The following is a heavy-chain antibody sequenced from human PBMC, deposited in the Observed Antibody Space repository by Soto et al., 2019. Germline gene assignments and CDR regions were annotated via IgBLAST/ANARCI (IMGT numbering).Heavy chain of an antibody. CDR2: ISYDGSNK. CDR3: ARQGEPRVVPAARRGEDHYYYYYGMDV. J-gene: IGHJ6*02. V-gene: IGHV3-30-3*01. Sequence: PGGSLRLSCAASGFTFSSYAMHWVRQAPDKGLEWVAVISYDGSNKYYADSVKGRFTISRDNSKNTLYLQMNSLRAEDTAVYYCARQGEPRVVPAARRGEDHYYYYYGMDVWGQGTTVTVSS. CDR1: GFTFSSYA. D-gene: IGHD2-2*01.